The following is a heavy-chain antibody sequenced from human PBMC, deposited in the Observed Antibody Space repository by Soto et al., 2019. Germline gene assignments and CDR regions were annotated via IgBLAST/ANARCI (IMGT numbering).Heavy chain of an antibody. CDR2: ISGSGGST. D-gene: IGHD5-12*01. Sequence: GGSLRLSCAASGFTFSSYAMSWVRQAPGNGLEWVSAISGSGGSTYYADSVKGRFTISRDNSKNTLYLQMNSLRAEDTAVYYCAKKLSGYPNNYFDYWGQGTLVPVSS. CDR1: GFTFSSYA. J-gene: IGHJ4*02. CDR3: AKKLSGYPNNYFDY. V-gene: IGHV3-23*01.